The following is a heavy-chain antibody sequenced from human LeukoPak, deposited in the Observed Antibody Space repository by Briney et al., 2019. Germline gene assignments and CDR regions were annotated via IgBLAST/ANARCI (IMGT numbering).Heavy chain of an antibody. J-gene: IGHJ4*02. V-gene: IGHV4-34*01. CDR3: AGVSTVTSDY. Sequence: SSETLSLTCAVYGGSFSGYYWSWIRQPPGKGLEWIGEINHSGSTNYNPSLKSRVTISVDTSKNQFSLKLSSVTAADTAVYYCAGVSTVTSDYWGQGTLVTVSS. CDR2: INHSGST. D-gene: IGHD4-17*01. CDR1: GGSFSGYY.